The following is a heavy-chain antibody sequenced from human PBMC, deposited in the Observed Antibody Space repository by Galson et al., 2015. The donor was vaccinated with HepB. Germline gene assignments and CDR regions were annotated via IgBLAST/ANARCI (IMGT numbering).Heavy chain of an antibody. D-gene: IGHD2-8*01. V-gene: IGHV3-30-3*01. J-gene: IGHJ6*02. Sequence: SLRLSCAASGFTFSSYAMHWVRQAPGKGLEWVAVISYDGSNKYYADSVKGRFTISRDNSKNTLYLQMNSLRAEDTAVYYCARDNGRGGMDVWGQGTTVTVSS. CDR3: ARDNGRGGMDV. CDR1: GFTFSSYA. CDR2: ISYDGSNK.